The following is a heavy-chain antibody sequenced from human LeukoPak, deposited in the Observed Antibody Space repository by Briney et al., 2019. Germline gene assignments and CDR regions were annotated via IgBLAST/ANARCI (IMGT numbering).Heavy chain of an antibody. CDR1: GYTFTRHG. D-gene: IGHD3-10*01. V-gene: IGHV1-18*01. Sequence: GASVKVTRMCCGYTFTRHGIRWLGQPRSQEVAGVGWISYYYGNPNNVQKLQGRVTMTTDPATSTAYMELSGLRSDDTALYYCAREQFGAFDIWRQGTMVTVSS. CDR3: AREQFGAFDI. CDR2: ISYYYGNP. J-gene: IGHJ3*02.